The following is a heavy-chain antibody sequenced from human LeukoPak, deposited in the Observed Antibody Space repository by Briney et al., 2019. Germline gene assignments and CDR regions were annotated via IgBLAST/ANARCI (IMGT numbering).Heavy chain of an antibody. D-gene: IGHD3-9*01. V-gene: IGHV4-34*01. CDR1: GGSFSGYY. J-gene: IGHJ3*02. CDR3: ARGSRVLRYFDWLSSGAFEI. Sequence: SETLSLTCAVYGGSFSGYYWSWIRQPPGKGLEWIGEINHSGSTNYNPSLKSRVTISVDTSKNQFSLKLSSVTAADTAVYYCARGSRVLRYFDWLSSGAFEIWGQGTMVTVSS. CDR2: INHSGST.